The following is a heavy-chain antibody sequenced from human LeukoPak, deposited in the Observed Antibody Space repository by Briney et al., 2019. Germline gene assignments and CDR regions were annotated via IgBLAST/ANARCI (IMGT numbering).Heavy chain of an antibody. V-gene: IGHV1-18*01. CDR2: ISAYNGNT. Sequence: ASVKVSCKASGYTFTSYGLSWVRQAPGQGLEWMGWISAYNGNTNYAQKLQGRVTMTTDTSTSTAYMELRSLRSDDTAVYYCARDPYDYVWGSYRYTLDYWGQGTLVTVSS. J-gene: IGHJ4*02. CDR3: ARDPYDYVWGSYRYTLDY. D-gene: IGHD3-16*02. CDR1: GYTFTSYG.